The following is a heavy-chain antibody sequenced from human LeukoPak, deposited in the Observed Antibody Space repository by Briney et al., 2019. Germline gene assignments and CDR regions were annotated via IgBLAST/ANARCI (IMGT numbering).Heavy chain of an antibody. J-gene: IGHJ4*02. Sequence: GGSLRLSCAASGFTFDDYAMHWVRQAPGKGLEWVSGISWNSGTIGYADSVKGRFTISRDNAKNSLYLQMNSLRAEDTALYYCAKVPYCSGGTCYVYFDYWGQGTLVTVSS. CDR3: AKVPYCSGGTCYVYFDY. D-gene: IGHD2-15*01. CDR1: GFTFDDYA. V-gene: IGHV3-9*01. CDR2: ISWNSGTI.